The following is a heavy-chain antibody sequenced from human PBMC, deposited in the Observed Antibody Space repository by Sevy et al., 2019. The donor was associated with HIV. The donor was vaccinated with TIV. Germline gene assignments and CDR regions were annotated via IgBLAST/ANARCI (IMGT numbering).Heavy chain of an antibody. D-gene: IGHD6-13*01. CDR2: ISYDGSNK. J-gene: IGHJ4*02. Sequence: GSLRLSCAASGFTFSSYAMHWVRQAPGKGLEWVAVISYDGSNKYYADSVKGRFTISRDNSKNTLYLQMNSLRAEDTAVYYCARDCIAADHYYFDYWGQGTLVTVSS. CDR1: GFTFSSYA. CDR3: ARDCIAADHYYFDY. V-gene: IGHV3-30*04.